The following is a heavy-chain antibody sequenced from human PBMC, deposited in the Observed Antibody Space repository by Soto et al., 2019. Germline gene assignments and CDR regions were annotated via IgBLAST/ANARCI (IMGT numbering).Heavy chain of an antibody. D-gene: IGHD3-3*01. CDR2: INHSGST. CDR1: WGSFSGYC. J-gene: IGHJ6*02. Sequence: PSETLSRTCAVYWGSFSGYCWSWIRQPPGEGLEWIGEINHSGSTNYNPSLKSRVTISVDTYKNQFSLKLSSVTAADTAVYDCARARLTYYDFWTGYYGVYYYGIQVGGQGTTVT. CDR3: ARARLTYYDFWTGYYGVYYYGIQV. V-gene: IGHV4-34*01.